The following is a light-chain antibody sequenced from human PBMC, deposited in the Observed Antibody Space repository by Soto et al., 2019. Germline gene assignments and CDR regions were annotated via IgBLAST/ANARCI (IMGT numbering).Light chain of an antibody. CDR2: AGS. J-gene: IGKJ1*01. CDR3: QQYINSLWT. V-gene: IGKV3-20*01. Sequence: ESVLTQSPGTLSLSPGDRATLSCRASQSSRYVYIAWYQQQPGQAPRIIIYAGSTRAAGIPDRFSASGSGTDFTLTISRLEPEDFAVYYCQQYINSLWTFGQGTKVDI. CDR1: QSSRYVY.